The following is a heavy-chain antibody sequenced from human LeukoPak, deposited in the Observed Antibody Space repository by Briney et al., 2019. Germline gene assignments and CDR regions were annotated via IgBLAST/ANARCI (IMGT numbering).Heavy chain of an antibody. CDR3: AKFWYQLRPGN. D-gene: IGHD2-2*01. V-gene: IGHV3-66*03. J-gene: IGHJ4*02. CDR2: IYSDNT. Sequence: GGSLRLSCTVSGFTVSSNSMSWVRQAPGKGLEWVSFIYSDNTHYSDSVKGRFTISRDNSKNTLYLQMNSLRAEDTAVYYCAKFWYQLRPGNWGQGTLVTVSS. CDR1: GFTVSSNS.